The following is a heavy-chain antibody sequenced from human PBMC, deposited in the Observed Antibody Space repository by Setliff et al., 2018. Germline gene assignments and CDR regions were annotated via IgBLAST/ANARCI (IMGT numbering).Heavy chain of an antibody. Sequence: PSETLSLTCTVSGDSVNTNYWWSWIRQPAGKGLEWIGRIYTSGSTNYNPSLKSRVTMSVDTSKNKFSLKLSSVTAADTAVYYCARRRTALAFDIWGQGTMVTVSS. D-gene: IGHD5-18*01. CDR1: GDSVNTNYW. CDR2: IYTSGST. J-gene: IGHJ3*02. V-gene: IGHV4-4*07. CDR3: ARRRTALAFDI.